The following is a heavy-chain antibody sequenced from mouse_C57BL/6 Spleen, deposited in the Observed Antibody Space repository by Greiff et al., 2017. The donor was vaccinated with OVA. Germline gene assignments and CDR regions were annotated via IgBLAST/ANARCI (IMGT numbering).Heavy chain of an antibody. CDR2: ISSGGSYT. J-gene: IGHJ2*01. CDR3: ARRGPKGYFDY. V-gene: IGHV5-6*01. Sequence: EVQGVESGGDLVKPGGSLKLSCAASGFTFSSYGMSWVRQTPDKRLEWVATISSGGSYTYYPDSVKGRFTISRVNAKNTLYLQMSSLKSEDTAMYYCARRGPKGYFDYWGQGTTLTVSS. CDR1: GFTFSSYG.